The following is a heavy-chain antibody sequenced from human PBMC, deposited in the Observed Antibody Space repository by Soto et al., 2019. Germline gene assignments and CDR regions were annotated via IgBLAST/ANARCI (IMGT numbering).Heavy chain of an antibody. CDR1: GYSFTSYW. Sequence: PGESLKISCKGSGYSFTSYWISWVRQMPGKGLEWMGRIDPSDSYTHYSPSFQGHVTISADKSISTAYLQWSSLKASDTAMYYCARLIQLWSNHYYGMDVWGQGTTVTVSS. J-gene: IGHJ6*02. CDR2: IDPSDSYT. V-gene: IGHV5-10-1*01. D-gene: IGHD5-18*01. CDR3: ARLIQLWSNHYYGMDV.